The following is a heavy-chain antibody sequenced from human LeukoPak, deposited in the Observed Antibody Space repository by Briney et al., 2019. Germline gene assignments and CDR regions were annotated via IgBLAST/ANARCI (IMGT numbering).Heavy chain of an antibody. D-gene: IGHD3-9*01. CDR3: APWLTGYYRPDY. CDR1: GFTFSSYE. CDR2: ISSSGSTI. Sequence: GGSLRLSCAASGFTFSSYEMNWVRQAPGKGLEWVSYISSSGSTIYYADSVKGRFTISRDNAKNSLYLQMNSLRAEDTAVYYCAPWLTGYYRPDYWGQGTLVTVSS. J-gene: IGHJ4*02. V-gene: IGHV3-48*03.